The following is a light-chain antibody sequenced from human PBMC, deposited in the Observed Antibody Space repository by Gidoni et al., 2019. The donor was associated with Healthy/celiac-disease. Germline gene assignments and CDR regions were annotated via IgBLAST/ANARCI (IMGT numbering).Light chain of an antibody. V-gene: IGKV1-39*01. CDR3: QQSYSTPPYT. J-gene: IGKJ2*01. CDR2: AAS. CDR1: QSISSY. Sequence: DIQMTQSPSSLSASVGDRVTSTCRASQSISSYLNWYQQKPGKAPKLLIYAASSLQSGVPSRFSGSGSWTDFTLTISSLQPEDFATYYCQQSYSTPPYTFGQGTKLEIK.